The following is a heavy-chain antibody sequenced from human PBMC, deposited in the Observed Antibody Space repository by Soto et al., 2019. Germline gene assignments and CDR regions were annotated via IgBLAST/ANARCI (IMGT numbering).Heavy chain of an antibody. CDR3: ATSFGSGSQAFYY. CDR1: GDTFNFYT. V-gene: IGHV1-69*02. Sequence: QVQLVQSGAEVKKPGSSVKVSCKASGDTFNFYTINWVRQAPGLGLEWMGRFNPILSFSNSALKFQGRVTLTADKSTSTAYMVLSSLRSEDTAIYYCATSFGSGSQAFYYWGQGALVTVSS. J-gene: IGHJ4*02. D-gene: IGHD3-10*01. CDR2: FNPILSFS.